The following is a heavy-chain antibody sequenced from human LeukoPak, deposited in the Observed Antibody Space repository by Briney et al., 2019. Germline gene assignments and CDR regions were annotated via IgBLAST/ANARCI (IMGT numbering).Heavy chain of an antibody. CDR3: ARGRNYGDYSYYYYGMDV. V-gene: IGHV3-30*12. Sequence: PGGSLRLSCAASGFTFSSYGMHWVRQAPGKGLEWVAVISYDGSNKYYADSVKGRFTISRDNSKNTLYLQMNSLRAEDTAVYYCARGRNYGDYSYYYYGMDVWGKGTTVTVFS. D-gene: IGHD4-17*01. CDR2: ISYDGSNK. CDR1: GFTFSSYG. J-gene: IGHJ6*04.